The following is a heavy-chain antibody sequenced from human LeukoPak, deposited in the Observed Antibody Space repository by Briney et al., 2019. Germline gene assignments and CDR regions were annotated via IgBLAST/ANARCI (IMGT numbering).Heavy chain of an antibody. Sequence: PSETLSLTCTVSGGPISSSSYYWGWIRQPPGKGLEWIGSIYYSGSTYYNPSLKSRVTISVDTSKNQFSLKLSSVTAADTAVYYCAREGVGGYYDSSGYSDYWGQGTLVTVSS. J-gene: IGHJ4*02. CDR1: GGPISSSSYY. D-gene: IGHD3-22*01. CDR3: AREGVGGYYDSSGYSDY. V-gene: IGHV4-39*07. CDR2: IYYSGST.